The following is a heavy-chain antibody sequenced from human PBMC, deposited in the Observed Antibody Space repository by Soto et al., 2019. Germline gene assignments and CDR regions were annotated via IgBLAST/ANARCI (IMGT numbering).Heavy chain of an antibody. Sequence: ASVKVSCKASGYTFTGYYMHWVRQAPGQGLEWMGWINPNSGGTNYAQKFQGWVTMTRDTSISTAYMELSRLRSDDTAVYYCARETPSLYSSSSEYNWFDPWGQGTLVTVSS. CDR2: INPNSGGT. J-gene: IGHJ5*02. V-gene: IGHV1-2*04. D-gene: IGHD6-6*01. CDR3: ARETPSLYSSSSEYNWFDP. CDR1: GYTFTGYY.